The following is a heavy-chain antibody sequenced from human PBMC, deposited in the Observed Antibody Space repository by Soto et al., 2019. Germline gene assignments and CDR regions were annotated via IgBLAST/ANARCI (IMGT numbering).Heavy chain of an antibody. J-gene: IGHJ6*02. CDR1: GGTFSSYA. D-gene: IGHD2-15*01. CDR2: IIPIFGTE. V-gene: IGHV1-69*13. CDR3: ARDFEYCSGGSCPEGHYYYGMDV. Sequence: ASVKVSCKASGGTFSSYAISWVRQAPGQGLEWMGGIIPIFGTENYAQKFRGRITINGDESTSTAYMELSSLRSGDTDVYYCARDFEYCSGGSCPEGHYYYGMDVWGQGTTVTVSS.